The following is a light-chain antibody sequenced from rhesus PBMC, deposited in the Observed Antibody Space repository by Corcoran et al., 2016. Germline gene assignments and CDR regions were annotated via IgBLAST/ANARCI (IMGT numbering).Light chain of an antibody. CDR2: GAS. J-gene: IGKJ3*01. CDR3: QQYNSSPFT. V-gene: IGKV3-42*02. CDR1: QSVSSS. Sequence: EIVMTQSPATLSLSPGERATLSCRASQSVSSSLAWYQQKPGQAPKLLSYGASSRATGIPDRFSGIGAWTDFTLTISSLQSEDFTTYYCQQYNSSPFTFGPGTKLDIK.